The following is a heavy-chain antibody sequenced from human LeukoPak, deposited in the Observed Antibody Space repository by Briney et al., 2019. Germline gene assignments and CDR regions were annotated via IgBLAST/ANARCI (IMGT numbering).Heavy chain of an antibody. CDR1: GYTFINYG. Sequence: ASVKVSCKASGYTFINYGITWVRQAPGQGLEWMGWTSVHNGNTDYAQNLQGRVTITTDTSTSTAYMELRSLRSDDTAVYFCARGGRYCSSASCRNPLGYCSGGSCYSELDPWGQGTLVTVSS. D-gene: IGHD2-15*01. CDR2: TSVHNGNT. V-gene: IGHV1-18*04. J-gene: IGHJ5*02. CDR3: ARGGRYCSSASCRNPLGYCSGGSCYSELDP.